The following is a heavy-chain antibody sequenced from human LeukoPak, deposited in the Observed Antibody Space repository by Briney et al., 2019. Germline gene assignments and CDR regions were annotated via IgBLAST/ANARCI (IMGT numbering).Heavy chain of an antibody. V-gene: IGHV3-11*05. CDR3: ARGRYDSSGYNAFDI. CDR1: GFTFSDYY. CDR2: ISSSSSYT. Sequence: TGGSLRLSCAASGFTFSDYYMSWIRQAPGKGLEWVSYISSSSSYTNYADSVKGRFTISRDNAKNSLYLQMNSLRAEDTAVYYCARGRYDSSGYNAFDIWGQGTIVTVSS. J-gene: IGHJ3*02. D-gene: IGHD3-22*01.